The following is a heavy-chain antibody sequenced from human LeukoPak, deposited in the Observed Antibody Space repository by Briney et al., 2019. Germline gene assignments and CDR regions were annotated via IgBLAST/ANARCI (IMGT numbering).Heavy chain of an antibody. CDR1: GFTFSSHG. Sequence: GGSLRLSCAASGFTFSSHGMNWVRQAPGKGLEWVSGISPSGGITYYTDSVKGRFTISRDNSKNTVSLQMNSLRGEDTAVYYCAKSWNYYDSSGDDALDIWGQGTMVTVSS. CDR3: AKSWNYYDSSGDDALDI. J-gene: IGHJ3*02. CDR2: ISPSGGIT. D-gene: IGHD3-22*01. V-gene: IGHV3-23*01.